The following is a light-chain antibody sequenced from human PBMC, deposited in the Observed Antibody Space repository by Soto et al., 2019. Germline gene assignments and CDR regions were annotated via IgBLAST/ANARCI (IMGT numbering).Light chain of an antibody. J-gene: IGLJ1*01. CDR1: SSEVGACNY. CDR3: FSFTTDWTHV. V-gene: IGLV2-14*01. CDR2: EVS. Sequence: SALTQPASVHGAPGQPITISCTGTSSEVGACNYVCWVQQPPGKAPTLIIPEVSNRPSGVSNRSSGSKSGNAASLTISGLQAEDEADYFCFSFTTDWTHVFGTGTKVTVL.